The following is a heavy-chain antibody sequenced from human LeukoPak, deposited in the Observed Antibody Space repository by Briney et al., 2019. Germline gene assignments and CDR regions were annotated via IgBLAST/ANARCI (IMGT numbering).Heavy chain of an antibody. V-gene: IGHV4-59*01. CDR1: GGSISSYY. CDR3: ARGGYSYGFGFDY. CDR2: IYYSGST. Sequence: SETLSLTCTVSGGSISSYYWSWIRQPPGKGLEWIGYIYYSGSTNYNPSLKSRVTISVDTSKNQFSLKLSSVTAADTAVYYCARGGYSYGFGFDYWGQGTLVSVSS. D-gene: IGHD5-18*01. J-gene: IGHJ4*02.